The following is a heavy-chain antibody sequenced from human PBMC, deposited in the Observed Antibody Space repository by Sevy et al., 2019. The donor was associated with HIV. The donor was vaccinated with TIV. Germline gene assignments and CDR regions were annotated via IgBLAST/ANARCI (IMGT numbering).Heavy chain of an antibody. D-gene: IGHD3-22*01. CDR2: INWSGSNT. J-gene: IGHJ3*01. CDR3: ARNTYYFHTTGFGAFDL. V-gene: IGHV3-20*04. CDR1: GFTFSDYA. Sequence: GGSLRLSCAASGFTFSDYAMSWVRQAPGKGLEWVSGINWSGSNTGYADSVKGRFTISRDDAKNSLYLQMKSLRAEDTALYYCARNTYYFHTTGFGAFDLWGQGTLVTVSS.